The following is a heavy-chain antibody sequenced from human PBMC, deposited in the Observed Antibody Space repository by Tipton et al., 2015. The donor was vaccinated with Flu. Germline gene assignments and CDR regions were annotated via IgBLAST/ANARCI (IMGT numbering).Heavy chain of an antibody. D-gene: IGHD3-10*02. J-gene: IGHJ4*02. Sequence: TLSLTCTVSGDSMNNFYWNWIRQPAGKGLEWIGRVYASGSTTYNPSLKSRVSMSVDTSKKQFSLKVPSVTAADTAVYYCARLSFYDVDLKNFYFDYWGQGALVTVSS. V-gene: IGHV4-4*07. CDR3: ARLSFYDVDLKNFYFDY. CDR1: GDSMNNFY. CDR2: VYASGST.